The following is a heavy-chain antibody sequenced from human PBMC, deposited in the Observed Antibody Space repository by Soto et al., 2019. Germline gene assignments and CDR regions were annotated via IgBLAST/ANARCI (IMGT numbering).Heavy chain of an antibody. CDR1: GYTFTSYD. V-gene: IGHV1-8*01. CDR2: MNPNSGNT. J-gene: IGHJ3*02. D-gene: IGHD6-13*01. CDR3: AGLSSSSWYLGGGAFDI. Sequence: ASVKVSCKASGYTFTSYDINWVRQATGQGLEWMGWMNPNSGNTGYAQKFQGRVTMTRNTSISTAYMERSSLRSEDTAVYYCAGLSSSSWYLGGGAFDIWGQGTMVTVSS.